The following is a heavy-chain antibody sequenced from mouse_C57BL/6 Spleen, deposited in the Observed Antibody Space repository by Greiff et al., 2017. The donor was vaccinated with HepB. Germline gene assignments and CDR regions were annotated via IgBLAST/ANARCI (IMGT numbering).Heavy chain of an antibody. D-gene: IGHD1-1*01. CDR2: INPNYGTT. Sequence: VQLQQSGPELVKPGASVKISCKASGYSFTDYNMNWVKQRNGKSLEWIGVINPNYGTTSYNQKFKGKATLTVDQSSSTAYMQLNSLTSEDSAVYYCASPYYYGSSPFDYWGQGTTLTVSS. CDR1: GYSFTDYN. J-gene: IGHJ2*01. CDR3: ASPYYYGSSPFDY. V-gene: IGHV1-39*01.